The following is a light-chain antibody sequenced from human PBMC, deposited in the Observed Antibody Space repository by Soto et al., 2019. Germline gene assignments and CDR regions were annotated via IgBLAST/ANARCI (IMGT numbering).Light chain of an antibody. Sequence: FMLTQPHSVSESPGKTVTISCTRSSGSIASNYVQWYRQRPGSAPTTVIYDDNRRPSGVPNRFSGSIDSSSNSASLTIAGLKTEDEADYSCQSYDTTNHWVFGGGTKVTVL. V-gene: IGLV6-57*04. J-gene: IGLJ3*02. CDR1: SGSIASNY. CDR2: DDN. CDR3: QSYDTTNHWV.